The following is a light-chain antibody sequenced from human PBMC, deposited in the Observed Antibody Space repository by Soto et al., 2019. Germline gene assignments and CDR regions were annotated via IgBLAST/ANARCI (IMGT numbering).Light chain of an antibody. CDR1: EDINSR. Sequence: DIQMTQSPSSVSASVGDRVTLSCRASEDINSRLAWYQQKPGNAPKLLIYASFILQSGVPSRFSGYGSGTDFTLSISSLQPEDFATYYCQQADSSPITFGQGTRLEIK. J-gene: IGKJ5*01. V-gene: IGKV1-12*01. CDR2: ASF. CDR3: QQADSSPIT.